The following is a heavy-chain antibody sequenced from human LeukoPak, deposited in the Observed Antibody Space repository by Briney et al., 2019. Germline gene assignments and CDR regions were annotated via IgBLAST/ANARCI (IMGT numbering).Heavy chain of an antibody. CDR3: ARGVRQYSSSSDYYYYMDV. Sequence: GASVKVSCKASGYTFTSYYMHWVRQAPGQGLEWMGIINPSGGSTSYAQKFQGRVTMTRDMSTSTVYMELSSLRSEDTAVYYCARGVRQYSSSSDYYYYMDVWGKGTTVTVSS. CDR2: INPSGGST. CDR1: GYTFTSYY. J-gene: IGHJ6*03. D-gene: IGHD6-6*01. V-gene: IGHV1-46*01.